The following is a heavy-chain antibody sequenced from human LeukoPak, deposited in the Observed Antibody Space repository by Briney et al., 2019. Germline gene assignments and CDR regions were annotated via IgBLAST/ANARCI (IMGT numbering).Heavy chain of an antibody. CDR3: EKPPTGISY. V-gene: IGHV3-23*01. CDR2: FSGDAGST. D-gene: IGHD3-10*01. J-gene: IGHJ4*02. Sequence: SGGSLRLSCAASGFTFSSYAMTWVRQAPGKGLEWVSTFSGDAGSTFYADSVKGRFTISRDNSKNTLYLLMNSLRAEDTAVYYREKPPTGISYWGQGIMVTVSS. CDR1: GFTFSSYA.